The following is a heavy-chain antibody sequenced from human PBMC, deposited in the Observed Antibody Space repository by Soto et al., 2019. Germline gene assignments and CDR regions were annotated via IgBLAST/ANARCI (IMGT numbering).Heavy chain of an antibody. D-gene: IGHD3-9*01. CDR2: ISGRGDSR. CDR1: GFIFSNYA. CDR3: AKDKGNFDWYFDY. J-gene: IGHJ4*02. V-gene: IGHV3-23*01. Sequence: EVQLLESGGGLVQPGGSLRLSCAASGFIFSNYAMSWVRQAPGKGLEWVSAISGRGDSRYYADSVRGRLTISRDNSKNTLYRQMNSLRAEDTALYYCAKDKGNFDWYFDYWGQGALVTVSS.